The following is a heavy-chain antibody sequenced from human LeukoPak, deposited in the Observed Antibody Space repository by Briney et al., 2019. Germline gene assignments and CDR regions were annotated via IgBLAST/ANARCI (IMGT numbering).Heavy chain of an antibody. J-gene: IGHJ5*02. D-gene: IGHD2-2*01. CDR2: IYHSGST. CDR3: ARAGTPVPAARILRFDP. V-gene: IGHV4-30-4*01. CDR1: GGSISSGDYY. Sequence: SETLSLTCTVSGGSISSGDYYWSWIRQPPGKGLEWIGYIYHSGSTYYNPSLKSRVTISVDTSKNQFSLKLSSVTAADTAVYYCARAGTPVPAARILRFDPWGQGTLVTVSS.